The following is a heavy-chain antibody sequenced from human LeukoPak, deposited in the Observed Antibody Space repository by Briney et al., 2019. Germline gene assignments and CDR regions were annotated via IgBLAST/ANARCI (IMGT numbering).Heavy chain of an antibody. V-gene: IGHV4-4*02. CDR1: GGSISSSNW. CDR2: IYHSGST. J-gene: IGHJ4*02. CDR3: ASGPSYGLYYFDY. D-gene: IGHD5-18*01. Sequence: SGTLSLTCAVSGGSISSSNWWSWVRQPPGKGLEWIGEIYHSGSTNYNSSLKSRVTISVDTSKNQFSLKLSSVTAADTAVYYCASGPSYGLYYFDYWGQGTLVTVSS.